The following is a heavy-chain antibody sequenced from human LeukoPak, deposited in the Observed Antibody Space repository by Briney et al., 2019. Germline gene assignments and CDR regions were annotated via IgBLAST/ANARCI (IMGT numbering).Heavy chain of an antibody. CDR3: ARDLAYSRLDY. J-gene: IGHJ4*02. CDR1: GLAFSSSW. V-gene: IGHV3-7*01. D-gene: IGHD5-18*01. CDR2: INPDGNKK. Sequence: GGSLRLSCAVSGLAFSSSWMDWVRQAPGKGLEWVASINPDGNKKYSADSVKGRFTISRDNAENSLYLQMNSLRVEDTAFYYCARDLAYSRLDYWGQGMLVTVSS.